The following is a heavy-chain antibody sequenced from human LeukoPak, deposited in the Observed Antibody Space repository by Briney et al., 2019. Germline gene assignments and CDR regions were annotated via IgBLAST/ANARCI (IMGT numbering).Heavy chain of an antibody. CDR2: IYYSGST. Sequence: PSETLSLTCTVSGGSISGYYWSWIRQPPGKRLEWIGYIYYSGSTNYNPSLKSRVTISVDTSKNQFSLKLSSVTAADTAVYYCARHYDSGSYPLDFWGQGTLVTVSS. J-gene: IGHJ4*02. D-gene: IGHD3-10*01. V-gene: IGHV4-59*08. CDR3: ARHYDSGSYPLDF. CDR1: GGSISGYY.